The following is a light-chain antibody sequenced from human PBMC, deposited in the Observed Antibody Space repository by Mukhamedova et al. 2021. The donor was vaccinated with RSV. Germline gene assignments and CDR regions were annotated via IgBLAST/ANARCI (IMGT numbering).Light chain of an antibody. CDR2: AAS. V-gene: IGKV1-27*01. CDR3: QNYNSASLT. J-gene: IGKJ4*01. Sequence: WYQRRVHGKAPNLLIYAASTLQSGAPSRFSGSGSGTDFPLTVSSIQPEDVATYYCQNYNSASLTFGGGTKVEI.